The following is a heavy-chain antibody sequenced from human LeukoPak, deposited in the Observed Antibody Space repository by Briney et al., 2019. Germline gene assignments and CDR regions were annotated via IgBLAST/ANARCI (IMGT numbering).Heavy chain of an antibody. D-gene: IGHD6-19*01. CDR1: GGSFSGYY. V-gene: IGHV4-34*01. CDR3: ARGRIAVARTHFDY. Sequence: PSEALSLTCAVYGGSFSGYYWSWIRQPPGKGLEWIGEINHSGSTNYNPSLKSRVTISVDTSKNQFSLKLSSVTAADTAVYYCARGRIAVARTHFDYWGQGTLATVSS. CDR2: INHSGST. J-gene: IGHJ4*02.